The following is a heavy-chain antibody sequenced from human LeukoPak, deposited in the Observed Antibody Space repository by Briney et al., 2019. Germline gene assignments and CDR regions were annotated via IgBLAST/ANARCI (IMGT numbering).Heavy chain of an antibody. CDR2: ITMNSVR. CDR1: GFSLSDYG. D-gene: IGHD2-2*01. V-gene: IGHV3-69-1*01. Sequence: GGSLRLSCSASGFSLSDYGMSWVRQAPGKGLEWVSYITMNSVRFYADSMKGRFTISRDNSKNTLYLQMNSLRAEDTAVYYCAKGYCSSTSCYPNWFDPWGQGTLVTVSS. CDR3: AKGYCSSTSCYPNWFDP. J-gene: IGHJ5*02.